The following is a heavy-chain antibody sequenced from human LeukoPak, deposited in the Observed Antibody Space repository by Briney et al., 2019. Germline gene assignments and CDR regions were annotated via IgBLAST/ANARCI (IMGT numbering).Heavy chain of an antibody. CDR2: IYNSGST. J-gene: IGHJ3*02. V-gene: IGHV4-59*01. Sequence: PSETLSLTCTVSGGSISSYYWSWIRQPPGKGLEWIGYIYNSGSTNYNPSLKSRVTISVDTSKNQFSLKLSSVTAADTAVYYCAREGSSDAFDIWGQGTMVTVSS. CDR3: AREGSSDAFDI. D-gene: IGHD3-10*01. CDR1: GGSISSYY.